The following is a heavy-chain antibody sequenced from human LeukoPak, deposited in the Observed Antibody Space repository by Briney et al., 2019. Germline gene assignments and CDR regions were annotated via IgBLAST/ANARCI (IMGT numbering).Heavy chain of an antibody. Sequence: GGSLRLSCAASEFTFSDYTMNWVRQAPGKGLEWVSSISSSSSYIYYADSVKGRFTISRDNAKNSLYLQMNSLRAEDTAVYYCASSGYSSGWYSFWGQGTLVTVSS. V-gene: IGHV3-21*01. J-gene: IGHJ4*02. CDR2: ISSSSSYI. D-gene: IGHD6-19*01. CDR1: EFTFSDYT. CDR3: ASSGYSSGWYSF.